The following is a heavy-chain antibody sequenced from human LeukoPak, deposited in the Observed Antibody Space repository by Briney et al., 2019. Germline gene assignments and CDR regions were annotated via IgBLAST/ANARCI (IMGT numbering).Heavy chain of an antibody. CDR1: GASITSSNYY. CDR3: AVRPNDNLIRAFDY. D-gene: IGHD1-1*01. J-gene: IGHJ4*02. V-gene: IGHV4-39*07. Sequence: SSETLSLTCTVSGASITSSNYYWLWLRQPPGKGLEWIGSIYYTGITYYNLSLKSRVTISVDTSKYQCSLRLSSVTAADTAVYYCAVRPNDNLIRAFDYWGQGTLVTVSS. CDR2: IYYTGIT.